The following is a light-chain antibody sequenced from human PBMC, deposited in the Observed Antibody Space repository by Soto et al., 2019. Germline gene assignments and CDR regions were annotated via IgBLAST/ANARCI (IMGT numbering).Light chain of an antibody. Sequence: QSALTQPASVSGSPGQSITISCTGASSDVGGYNLVSWYQQYPGKAPKLMIFDVNTRPSGVSNRFSGSKSGNPASLTISGLQAEDDAEYYCSSYKSSSTLPYVFGTGTKLTVL. CDR2: DVN. J-gene: IGLJ1*01. CDR3: SSYKSSSTLPYV. CDR1: SSDVGGYNL. V-gene: IGLV2-14*01.